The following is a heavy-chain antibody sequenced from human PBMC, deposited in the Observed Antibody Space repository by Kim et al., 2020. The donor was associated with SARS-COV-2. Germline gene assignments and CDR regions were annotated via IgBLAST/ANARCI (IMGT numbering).Heavy chain of an antibody. CDR2: ISRSGSTI. V-gene: IGHV3-48*03. CDR1: GFTFSSYE. Sequence: GGSLRLSCAASGFTFSSYEMNWVRQAPGKGLEWVSYISRSGSTIYYADSVKGRFTISRDNAKNSLYLQMNSLRAEDTAVYYCARFKGPDYDILTGYYMGVHTQNAFPYYYGMDVWGQGTTVTVSS. CDR3: ARFKGPDYDILTGYYMGVHTQNAFPYYYGMDV. D-gene: IGHD3-9*01. J-gene: IGHJ6*02.